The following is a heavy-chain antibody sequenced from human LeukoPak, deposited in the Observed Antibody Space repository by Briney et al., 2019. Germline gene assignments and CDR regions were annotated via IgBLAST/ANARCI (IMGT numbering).Heavy chain of an antibody. D-gene: IGHD2-15*01. V-gene: IGHV1-18*01. J-gene: IGHJ4*02. Sequence: ASVKVSCKASGYTFTSYGISWVRQAPGQGLEWMGWISAYNGNTNYAQKLRGRVTIAKDTSTSTAYIELTGLGSDDTAVYYCARAGWRYYFDYWGQGTLVTVSS. CDR3: ARAGWRYYFDY. CDR2: ISAYNGNT. CDR1: GYTFTSYG.